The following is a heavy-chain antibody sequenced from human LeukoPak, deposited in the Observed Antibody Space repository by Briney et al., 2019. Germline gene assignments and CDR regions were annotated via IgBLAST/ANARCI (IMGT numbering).Heavy chain of an antibody. CDR2: ISYDGSNK. D-gene: IGHD3-10*01. V-gene: IGHV3-30*18. J-gene: IGHJ5*02. Sequence: PGGSLRLSCAASGFTFSSYGMHWVRQAPGKGLEWVAVISYDGSNKYYADSVKGRFTISRDNSKNTLYLQMNSLRAEDTAVYYCAKAWAHGGNWFDPWGQGTLVTVSS. CDR3: AKAWAHGGNWFDP. CDR1: GFTFSSYG.